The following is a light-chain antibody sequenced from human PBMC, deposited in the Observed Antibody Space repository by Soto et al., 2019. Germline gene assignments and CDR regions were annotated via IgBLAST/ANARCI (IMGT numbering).Light chain of an antibody. CDR3: QTWGTGIVV. J-gene: IGLJ2*01. CDR2: LNSDGSH. CDR1: SGHSSYA. V-gene: IGLV4-69*01. Sequence: QPVLTQSPSASASLGASVKLTCTLSSGHSSYAIEWHQQQPEKGPRYLMKLNSDGSHSKGAGIPDRFSGSSSGAERYLTISSLQSEDEADYYCQTWGTGIVVFGGGTKLTVL.